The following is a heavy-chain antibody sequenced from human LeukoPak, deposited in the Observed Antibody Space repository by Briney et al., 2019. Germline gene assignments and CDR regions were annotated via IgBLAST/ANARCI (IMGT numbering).Heavy chain of an antibody. J-gene: IGHJ4*02. Sequence: GGSLRLSCAASGFTFSSYAMSWIRQAPGKGLEWVSYISSSGSTIYYADSVKGRFTISRDNAKNSLYLQMNSLRAEDTAVYYCARMDYLYYFDYWGQGTLVTVSS. CDR3: ARMDYLYYFDY. CDR2: ISSSGSTI. V-gene: IGHV3-48*03. D-gene: IGHD2-2*03. CDR1: GFTFSSYA.